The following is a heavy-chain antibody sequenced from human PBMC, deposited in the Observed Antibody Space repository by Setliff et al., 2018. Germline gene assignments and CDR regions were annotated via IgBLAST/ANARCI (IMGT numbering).Heavy chain of an antibody. D-gene: IGHD1-1*01. Sequence: PSETLSLTCTVSGGSLSSYNYWSWIRQPAGKGLEWIGQIYTDGSTNYNPSLKSRVTMSVDTSKNQFSLKLRSVTAADTAVYYCARTGTYRYFDYWGQGILVTVSS. J-gene: IGHJ4*02. CDR1: GGSLSSYNY. CDR2: IYTDGST. CDR3: ARTGTYRYFDY. V-gene: IGHV4-4*07.